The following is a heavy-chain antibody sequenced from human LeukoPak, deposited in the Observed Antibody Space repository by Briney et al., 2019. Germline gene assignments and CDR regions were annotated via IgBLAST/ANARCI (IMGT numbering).Heavy chain of an antibody. Sequence: PGGSLRLSCAASGFTFSSYAMHWVRQAPGKGLEWVAVISYDGSNKYYADSVKGRFTISRDNSKNTLYLQMNSLRAEDTAVYYCARGNGLYDSSGYYYYWGQGTLVTVSS. CDR1: GFTFSSYA. CDR2: ISYDGSNK. J-gene: IGHJ4*02. V-gene: IGHV3-30*04. D-gene: IGHD3-22*01. CDR3: ARGNGLYDSSGYYYY.